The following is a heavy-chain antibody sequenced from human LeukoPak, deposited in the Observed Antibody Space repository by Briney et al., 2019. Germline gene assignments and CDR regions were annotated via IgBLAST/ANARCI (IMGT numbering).Heavy chain of an antibody. D-gene: IGHD2/OR15-2a*01. J-gene: IGHJ2*01. V-gene: IGHV3-53*04. CDR3: VRVNLRGTTADQYFDL. CDR1: GFTVSSNY. Sequence: GGSLRLSCAASGFTVSSNYMSWVRQAPGKGLEWVSVIYSGGSTYYADSVKGRFTISRHNSKNTLYLQMNSLRAEDTAVYYCVRVNLRGTTADQYFDLWGRGTLVTVSS. CDR2: IYSGGST.